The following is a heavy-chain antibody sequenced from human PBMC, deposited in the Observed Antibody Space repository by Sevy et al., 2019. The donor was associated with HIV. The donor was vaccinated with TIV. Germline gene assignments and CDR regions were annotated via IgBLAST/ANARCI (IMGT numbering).Heavy chain of an antibody. CDR3: ARLRYDGGTFDI. V-gene: IGHV4-59*08. Sequence: SETLSLTCTVSGGSISSYYWSWIRQPPGKGLEWIGYIYYSGSTNYNPSLNSRVTISLDTSKNQFSLKLSSVTAADTAVYYWARLRYDGGTFDIWGQGTMVTVSS. CDR1: GGSISSYY. CDR2: IYYSGST. J-gene: IGHJ3*02. D-gene: IGHD5-12*01.